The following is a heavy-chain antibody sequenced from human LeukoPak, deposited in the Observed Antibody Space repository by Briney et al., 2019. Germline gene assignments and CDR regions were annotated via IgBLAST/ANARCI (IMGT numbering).Heavy chain of an antibody. V-gene: IGHV3-21*01. D-gene: IGHD2-2*01. CDR2: IGSRSTSI. CDR3: ARETSESFDI. Sequence: GGSLRLSCAASGFTFTSHSMNWVRQAPGKGLEWVSSIGSRSTSIYYADSVKGRFTISRDNAKNSLYLQMNSLRAEHTAVYYCARETSESFDIWGQGTMVTVSS. J-gene: IGHJ3*02. CDR1: GFTFTSHS.